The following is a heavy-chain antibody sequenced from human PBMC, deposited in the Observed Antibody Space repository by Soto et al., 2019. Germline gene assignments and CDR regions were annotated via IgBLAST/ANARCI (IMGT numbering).Heavy chain of an antibody. J-gene: IGHJ6*02. CDR2: MYYSGST. CDR1: GGSISSRSYY. V-gene: IGHV4-39*01. Sequence: SETLSLTCAVSGGSISSRSYYWGWIRQPPGKGLEWIGSMYYSGSTSYNPSPKSRATIPVDTSKNQFSLKLSSVTAADTAVYYCAADTVTLYYYYYGMDVWGQGTTVTVSS. CDR3: AADTVTLYYYYYGMDV. D-gene: IGHD4-17*01.